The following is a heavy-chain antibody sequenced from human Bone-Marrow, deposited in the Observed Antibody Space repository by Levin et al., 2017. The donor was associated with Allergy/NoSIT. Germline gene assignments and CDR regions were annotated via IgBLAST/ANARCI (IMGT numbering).Heavy chain of an antibody. Sequence: GESLKISCAASGFSFSRDAMGWVRQAPGKGLEWVSGISGTGTKTYYADHVKGRFTVSRDNSQNMLYLQMNSLRAEDTAEYHWAKLQSYDSTGRGTFDHWGQGTLVTVSS. V-gene: IGHV3-23*01. D-gene: IGHD2-8*02. CDR3: AKLQSYDSTGRGTFDH. CDR1: GFSFSRDA. CDR2: ISGTGTKT. J-gene: IGHJ4*02.